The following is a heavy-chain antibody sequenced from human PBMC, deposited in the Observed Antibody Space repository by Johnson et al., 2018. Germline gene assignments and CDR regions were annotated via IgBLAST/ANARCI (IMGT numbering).Heavy chain of an antibody. CDR3: VKDGRFLEYLYPNYMDV. J-gene: IGHJ6*03. D-gene: IGHD3-3*01. V-gene: IGHV3-33*06. CDR2: IWFDGSNQ. Sequence: QVQLVQSGGAVVQPGRSLRLCCAASGFTFSGSVMHWVRQAPGKGLEWVAIIWFDGSNQYYADSVKGRFTISRDNSKNTLYLQLNSLRVEDTAVYYCVKDGRFLEYLYPNYMDVWGKGTTVTVSS. CDR1: GFTFSGSV.